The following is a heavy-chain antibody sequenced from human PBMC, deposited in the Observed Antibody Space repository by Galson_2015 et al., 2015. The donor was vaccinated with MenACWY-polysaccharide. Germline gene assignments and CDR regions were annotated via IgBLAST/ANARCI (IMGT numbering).Heavy chain of an antibody. D-gene: IGHD1-1*01. V-gene: IGHV3-7*01. CDR2: INQYGSEK. J-gene: IGHJ4*02. CDR1: GFTFNDFW. CDR3: ARDGGRTIGTTQRGY. Sequence: SLRLSCAASGFTFNDFWLSWVRQAPGKGLEWVANINQYGSEKYYVDSVKGRFTISRGNAKNSLYLQMNSLRAEDTAVYYCARDGGRTIGTTQRGYWGQGTLVTVSS.